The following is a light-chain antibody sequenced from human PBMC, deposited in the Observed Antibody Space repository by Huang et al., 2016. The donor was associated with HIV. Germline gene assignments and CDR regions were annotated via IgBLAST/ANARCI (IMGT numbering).Light chain of an antibody. Sequence: EIVMTQSPGTLSVAPGERATLSCRASQNINTNLAWFQQKPGQAPRLLIYAASTRTADFPVRFSGSGSRTEFTLTISSLQSEDIAVYYCHQYNDWPRSFGQGTKVEIK. V-gene: IGKV3-15*01. CDR1: QNINTN. CDR3: HQYNDWPRS. CDR2: AAS. J-gene: IGKJ1*01.